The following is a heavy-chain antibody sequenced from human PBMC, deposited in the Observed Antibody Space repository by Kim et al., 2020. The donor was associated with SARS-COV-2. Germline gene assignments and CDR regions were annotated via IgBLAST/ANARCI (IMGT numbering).Heavy chain of an antibody. Sequence: SETLSLTCTVSGGSISSSSYYWGWIRQPPGKGLEWIGNIYNSGSTNSNPSLKSRVTISVDTSKNQFSLKLSSVTAADTAVYYCARQYSSLGKWFDPSGQGTLVTVSS. CDR3: ARQYSSLGKWFDP. CDR1: GGSISSSSYY. D-gene: IGHD6-19*01. V-gene: IGHV4-39*01. J-gene: IGHJ5*02. CDR2: IYNSGST.